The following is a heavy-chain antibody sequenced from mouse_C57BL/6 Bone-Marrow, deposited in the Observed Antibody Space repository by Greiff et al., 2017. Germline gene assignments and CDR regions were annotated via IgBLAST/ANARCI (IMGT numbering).Heavy chain of an antibody. CDR2: ISDGGSYT. V-gene: IGHV5-4*01. D-gene: IGHD2-10*02. Sequence: DVKLVESGGGLVKPGGSLKLSCAASGFTFSSYAMSWVRQTPEKRLEWVATISDGGSYTYYPDNVKGRFTISSDKAKNKLYRQMSHLKSEDKDMYYYTRERYDYYAMDYWGQGTSVTVSS. CDR1: GFTFSSYA. J-gene: IGHJ4*01. CDR3: TRERYDYYAMDY.